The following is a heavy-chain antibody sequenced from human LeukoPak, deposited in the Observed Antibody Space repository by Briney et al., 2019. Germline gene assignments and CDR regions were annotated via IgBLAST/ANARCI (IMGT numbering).Heavy chain of an antibody. CDR3: ARGAWYYGY. J-gene: IGHJ4*02. V-gene: IGHV3-21*01. CDR1: GFTFSSYS. CDR2: ISSSSSYI. D-gene: IGHD6-19*01. Sequence: GGSLRLSCAASGFTFSSYSMNWVRQAPGKGLEWVSSISSSSSYIYYADSVKGRFTISRDNAKNSLYLQINRLGADDTAVYYCARGAWYYGYWGQGTLVSVSS.